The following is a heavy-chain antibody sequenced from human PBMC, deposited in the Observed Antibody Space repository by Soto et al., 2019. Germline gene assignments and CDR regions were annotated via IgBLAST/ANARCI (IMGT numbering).Heavy chain of an antibody. J-gene: IGHJ6*02. Sequence: PGESLKISCKGSGYSFTSYWIGWVRQMPGKGLEWMGIIYPGDSDTRYSPSFQGQVTISADKSISTAYLQWSSLKASDTAMYYCARRYSGSYSYYYYGMAVWGQGTTVPVSS. CDR1: GYSFTSYW. CDR3: ARRYSGSYSYYYYGMAV. V-gene: IGHV5-51*01. CDR2: IYPGDSDT. D-gene: IGHD1-26*01.